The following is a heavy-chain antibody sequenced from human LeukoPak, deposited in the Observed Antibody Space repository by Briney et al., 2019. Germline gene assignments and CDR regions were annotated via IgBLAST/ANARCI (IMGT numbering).Heavy chain of an antibody. CDR1: GGSISSSSYY. D-gene: IGHD1-1*01. CDR3: ARDYLEDAFDI. J-gene: IGHJ3*02. CDR2: IYYSGST. Sequence: PSETLSLTCTVSGGSISSSSYYWGWIRQPPGKGLEWIGSIYYSGSTYYNPSLKSRVTISVDTSKNQFSLKLSSVTAADTAVYYCARDYLEDAFDIWGQGTMVTVSS. V-gene: IGHV4-39*02.